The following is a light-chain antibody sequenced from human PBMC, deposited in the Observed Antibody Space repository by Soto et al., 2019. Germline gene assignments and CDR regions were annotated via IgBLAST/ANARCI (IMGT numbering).Light chain of an antibody. V-gene: IGKV2-30*02. J-gene: IGKJ1*01. Sequence: DVVITQSPLSLPVTLGQPASISCRSSQRLVHTDGNTYLNWFQQRPGQSPRRLIYKVSNRDSGVPDRFSGSGSGTEFPLKISRVEADDVGVYYCMQGAHWPPTFGLGTKV. CDR3: MQGAHWPPT. CDR1: QRLVHTDGNTY. CDR2: KVS.